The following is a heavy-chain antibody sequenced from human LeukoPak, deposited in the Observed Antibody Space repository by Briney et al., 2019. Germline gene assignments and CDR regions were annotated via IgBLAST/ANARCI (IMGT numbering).Heavy chain of an antibody. CDR2: IKQDGSEK. D-gene: IGHD3-10*01. Sequence: GGSLRLSCAASGFTFSSYGMHWVRQAPGKGLEWVANIKQDGSEKYYVDSVKGRFTISRDNAKNSLYLQMNSLRAEDTAVYYCARDEDYYGSLHQDFDYWGQGTLVTVSS. CDR3: ARDEDYYGSLHQDFDY. CDR1: GFTFSSYG. J-gene: IGHJ4*02. V-gene: IGHV3-7*03.